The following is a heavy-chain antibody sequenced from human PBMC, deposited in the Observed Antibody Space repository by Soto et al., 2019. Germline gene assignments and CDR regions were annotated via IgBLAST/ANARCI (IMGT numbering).Heavy chain of an antibody. D-gene: IGHD6-13*01. J-gene: IGHJ4*02. CDR2: VFYTGKTGTT. Sequence: PSETLSLTCTVSGVSINNGTFFWAWIRQSAGMGLEWIGSVFYTGKTGTTYYRPSLEGRITISVDTSKNQFSLTLTSLTAADTAVYFCARHSWYLGDNFIRLWGQGTLVTVSS. CDR3: ARHSWYLGDNFIRL. CDR1: GVSINNGTFF. V-gene: IGHV4-39*01.